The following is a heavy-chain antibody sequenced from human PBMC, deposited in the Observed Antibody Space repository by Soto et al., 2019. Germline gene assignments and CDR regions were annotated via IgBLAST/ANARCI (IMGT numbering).Heavy chain of an antibody. V-gene: IGHV4-59*01. CDR1: GGSLNSYY. J-gene: IGHJ5*02. CDR3: GSVRPSGYVLS. D-gene: IGHD6-25*01. CDR2: VYFSGST. Sequence: SETLSLTCTVSGGSLNSYYWTWIRQSPGKGLEWIGYVYFSGSTNYNPSLKSRVTISIDTSKNQFSLRLASVTAADTAFYYCGSVRPSGYVLSWGQGTLVTVSS.